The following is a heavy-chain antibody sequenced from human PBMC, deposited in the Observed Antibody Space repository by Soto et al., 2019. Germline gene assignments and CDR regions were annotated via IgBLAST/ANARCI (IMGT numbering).Heavy chain of an antibody. CDR3: ARTLCSGGSCHQPYFDY. J-gene: IGHJ4*02. D-gene: IGHD2-15*01. V-gene: IGHV3-48*03. CDR2: ISSSGSTI. Sequence: GGSLRLSCAASGFTFSSFEMNWVRQAPGKGLEWVSYISSSGSTIYYADSVKGRFTISRDNAKNSLYLQMNSLRAVDTAVYYCARTLCSGGSCHQPYFDYWGQGTLVTVSS. CDR1: GFTFSSFE.